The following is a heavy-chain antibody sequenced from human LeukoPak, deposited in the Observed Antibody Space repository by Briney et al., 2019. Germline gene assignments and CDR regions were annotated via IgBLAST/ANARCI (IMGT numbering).Heavy chain of an antibody. D-gene: IGHD4-17*01. J-gene: IGHJ5*02. CDR1: GYTFTSCG. Sequence: ASVKVSCKASGYTFTSCGISWVRQAPGQGLEWMGWISAYNGNTNYAQELQGRVTMTTDTSTSTAYMELRSLRSDDTAVYYCARADDGDYWFDPWGQGTLVTVSS. CDR3: ARADDGDYWFDP. CDR2: ISAYNGNT. V-gene: IGHV1-18*01.